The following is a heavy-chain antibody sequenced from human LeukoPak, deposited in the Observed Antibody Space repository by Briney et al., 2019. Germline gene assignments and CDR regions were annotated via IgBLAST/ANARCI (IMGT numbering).Heavy chain of an antibody. D-gene: IGHD1-1*01. CDR3: ARDLRATTSPGSPQY. V-gene: IGHV3-13*01. Sequence: GGSLRLSCAASGFTFSSYDMHWVRQATGKGLEWVSAIGTAGDTYYPGSVKGRFTISRENAKNSLYLQMNSLRAGDTAVYYCARDLRATTSPGSPQYWGQGTLVTVSS. J-gene: IGHJ4*02. CDR2: IGTAGDT. CDR1: GFTFSSYD.